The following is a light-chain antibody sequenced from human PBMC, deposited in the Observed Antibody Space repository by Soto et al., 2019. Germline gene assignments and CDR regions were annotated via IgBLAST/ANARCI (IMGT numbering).Light chain of an antibody. V-gene: IGKV3-15*01. CDR1: QSVSSL. Sequence: EVVMTPSPATLSLSPGERATPSCRASQSVSSLLAWYQQKPGQAPRLLIYRASTRATGISGRFSGSGSGTESTLTITSLQSEDFAVYYCQQYNEWPITFGQGTRLEIK. CDR3: QQYNEWPIT. J-gene: IGKJ5*01. CDR2: RAS.